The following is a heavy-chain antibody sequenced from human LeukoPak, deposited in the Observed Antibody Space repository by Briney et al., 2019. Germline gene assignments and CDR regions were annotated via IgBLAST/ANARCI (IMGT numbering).Heavy chain of an antibody. D-gene: IGHD1-26*01. J-gene: IGHJ4*02. V-gene: IGHV3-74*01. CDR2: IKYDASST. CDR3: ARGATYAYYQDY. CDR1: GFTFDDYA. Sequence: PGGSLRLSCAASGFTFDDYAMHWVRQAPGKGLEWVSRIKYDASSTSYADSVKGRFTISRDNAKNTLYLQMNSLRAEDTAVYYCARGATYAYYQDYWGQGTLVTVSS.